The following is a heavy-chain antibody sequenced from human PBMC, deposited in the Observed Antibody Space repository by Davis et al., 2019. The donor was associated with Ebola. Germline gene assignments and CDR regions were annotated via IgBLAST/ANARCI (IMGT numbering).Heavy chain of an antibody. V-gene: IGHV3-23*01. CDR2: ISFNGGST. CDR1: GFTFSSYA. J-gene: IGHJ4*02. Sequence: GESLKISCAASGFTFSSYAMSWVRQAPGKGLEWVSLISFNGGSTYYADSVKGRFTISRDNPKNTLYLQMNSLRAEDTALYYCAKAHSKALGLIEYWGQGTLVTVSS. CDR3: AKAHSKALGLIEY. D-gene: IGHD2-21*01.